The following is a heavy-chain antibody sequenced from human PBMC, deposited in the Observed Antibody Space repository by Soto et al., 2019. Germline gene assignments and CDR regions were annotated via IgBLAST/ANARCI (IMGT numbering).Heavy chain of an antibody. V-gene: IGHV3-9*01. CDR2: ISWNSGSI. D-gene: IGHD6-6*01. Sequence: GGSLRLSCAASGFTFDDYAMHWVRQAPGKGLEWVSGISWNSGSIGYADSVKGRFTISRDNAKNSLYLQMNSLRAEDTALYYCAKYQTETRPFDIWGQGTMVTVSS. CDR1: GFTFDDYA. J-gene: IGHJ3*02. CDR3: AKYQTETRPFDI.